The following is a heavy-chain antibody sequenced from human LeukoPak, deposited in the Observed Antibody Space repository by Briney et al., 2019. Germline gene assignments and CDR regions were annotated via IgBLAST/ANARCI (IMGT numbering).Heavy chain of an antibody. J-gene: IGHJ6*03. CDR3: ARAGYYDFWSGRDYYYYYMDV. Sequence: SETLSLTCAVYGGSFSGYYWSWIRQPPGEGLEWIGEINHSGSTNYNPSLKSRVTISVDTSKNQFSLKLSSVTAADTAVYYCARAGYYDFWSGRDYYYYYMDVWGKGTTVTVSS. V-gene: IGHV4-34*01. D-gene: IGHD3-3*01. CDR1: GGSFSGYY. CDR2: INHSGST.